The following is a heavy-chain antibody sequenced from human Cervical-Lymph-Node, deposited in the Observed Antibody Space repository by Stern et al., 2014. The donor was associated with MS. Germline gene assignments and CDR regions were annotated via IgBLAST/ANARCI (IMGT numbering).Heavy chain of an antibody. Sequence: VQLVQSGSELKNPGASVKVSCKGSGYTFTNYALNWVRQAPGQGLEWMGWINTNTGDPTYAQDFTGRVVFSSDTSVSTAYLQISGLKAEDTAVYYCARQDSNYIFDYWGQGTLVTVSS. CDR3: ARQDSNYIFDY. D-gene: IGHD4-11*01. J-gene: IGHJ4*02. CDR2: INTNTGDP. CDR1: GYTFTNYA. V-gene: IGHV7-4-1*02.